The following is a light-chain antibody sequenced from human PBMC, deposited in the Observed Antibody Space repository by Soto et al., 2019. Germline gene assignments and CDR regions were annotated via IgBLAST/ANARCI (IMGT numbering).Light chain of an antibody. CDR1: QSVSTY. CDR3: QQRSNWPPIT. Sequence: EIVLTQSPATLSLSPGERATLSCRASQSVSTYLAWYQQKPGHAPRLLIYDASNMATGIPARFSGSGSGTDFTLTISSLEPEDFAVYYCQQRSNWPPITFGQGTRLEI. CDR2: DAS. J-gene: IGKJ5*01. V-gene: IGKV3-11*01.